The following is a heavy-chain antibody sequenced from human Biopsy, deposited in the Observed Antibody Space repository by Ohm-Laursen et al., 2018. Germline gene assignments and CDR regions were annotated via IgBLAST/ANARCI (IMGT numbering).Heavy chain of an antibody. CDR2: IYYSGTT. CDR3: ARVRGGFLEWFDY. V-gene: IGHV4-59*01. CDR1: GESMGTYY. Sequence: PSETLSLTCAVSGESMGTYYWSWIRQPLGKVMEWIASIYYSGTTHKNPSLKSRVTISVDTSQGLLSLDLSSVTAADTAVYYCARVRGGFLEWFDYWGQGTLVTVSS. J-gene: IGHJ5*01. D-gene: IGHD3-3*01.